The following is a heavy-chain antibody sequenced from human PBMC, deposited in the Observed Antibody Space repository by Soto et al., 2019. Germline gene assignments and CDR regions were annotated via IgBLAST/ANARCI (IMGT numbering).Heavy chain of an antibody. Sequence: GPVKVSCKASGYTFTGYYLHWLRQAPGQGLEWMGWINPNNGDTNYAQNFQGRVTMTRDTSISTAYMELSGLRSDDTAVYYCARVHTYYYYSGSFDYWGQGTLVTVSS. CDR3: ARVHTYYYYSGSFDY. V-gene: IGHV1-2*02. CDR2: INPNNGDT. J-gene: IGHJ4*02. CDR1: GYTFTGYY. D-gene: IGHD2-15*01.